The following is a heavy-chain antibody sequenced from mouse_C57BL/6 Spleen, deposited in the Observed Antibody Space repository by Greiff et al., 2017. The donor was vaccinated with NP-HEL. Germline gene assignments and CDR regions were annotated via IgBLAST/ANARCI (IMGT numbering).Heavy chain of an antibody. CDR3: ARDRDYGSSYVGYFDV. D-gene: IGHD1-1*01. V-gene: IGHV5-4*01. CDR2: ISDGGSYT. Sequence: EVQRVESGGGLVKPGGSLKLSCAASGFTFSSYAMSWVRQTPEKRLEWVATISDGGSYTYYPDNVKGRFTISRDNAKNNLYLQMSHLKSEDTAMYYWARDRDYGSSYVGYFDVWGTGTTVTVSS. J-gene: IGHJ1*03. CDR1: GFTFSSYA.